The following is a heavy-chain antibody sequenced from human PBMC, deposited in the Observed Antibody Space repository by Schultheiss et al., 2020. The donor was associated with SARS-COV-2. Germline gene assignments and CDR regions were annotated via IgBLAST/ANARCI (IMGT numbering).Heavy chain of an antibody. Sequence: GGSLILSCAASGFTFSSYEMNWVRQAPGKGLEWVSGISWNSGSIGYADSVKGRFTISRDNAKNSLYLQMNSLRAEDTAVYYCARDLLKFTVGNFDYWGQGTLVTVSS. CDR2: ISWNSGSI. D-gene: IGHD4-23*01. V-gene: IGHV3-48*03. J-gene: IGHJ4*02. CDR3: ARDLLKFTVGNFDY. CDR1: GFTFSSYE.